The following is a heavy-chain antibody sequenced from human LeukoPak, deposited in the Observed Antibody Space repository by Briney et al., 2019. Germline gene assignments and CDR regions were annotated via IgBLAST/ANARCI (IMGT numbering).Heavy chain of an antibody. J-gene: IGHJ4*02. CDR1: GYTFTSYY. Sequence: GASVKVSCKASGYTFTSYYMHWVRQAPGQGLEWMGIINPSGGSTSYAQKFQGRVTMTRDTSTSTAYMELSSLRSEDTAVYYCARGKWELPPAWYFDYWGQGTLVTVSS. CDR3: ARGKWELPPAWYFDY. V-gene: IGHV1-46*01. D-gene: IGHD1-26*01. CDR2: INPSGGST.